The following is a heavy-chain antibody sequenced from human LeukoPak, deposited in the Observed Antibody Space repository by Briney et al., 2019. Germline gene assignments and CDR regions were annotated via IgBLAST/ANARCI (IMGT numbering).Heavy chain of an antibody. CDR3: ARVRSYYYGMDV. J-gene: IGHJ6*02. Sequence: ASVKVSCKASGYTFSNSDISWVRQASGQGLEWMGWMNPNSGNTGYAQKFQGRVTMTRNTSISTAYMELSSLRSEDTAVYYCARVRSYYYGMDVWGQGTTVTVSS. V-gene: IGHV1-8*02. CDR2: MNPNSGNT. CDR1: GYTFSNSD.